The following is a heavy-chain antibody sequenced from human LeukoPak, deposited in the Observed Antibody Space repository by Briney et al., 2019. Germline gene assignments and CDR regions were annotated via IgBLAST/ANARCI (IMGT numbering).Heavy chain of an antibody. V-gene: IGHV3-23*01. D-gene: IGHD3-10*01. CDR1: GFTFSSYS. J-gene: IGHJ6*02. CDR2: LRDSGGDT. Sequence: PGGSLTLSCAASGFTFSSYSMSWVRQAPGQGLEWVSTLRDSGGDTYDADSVKGRFTISRDNSKSTLYLRMNSLRAEDTAVYYCAKVPYSDYGWWRPPSMDAWGQGTTVAISS. CDR3: AKVPYSDYGWWRPPSMDA.